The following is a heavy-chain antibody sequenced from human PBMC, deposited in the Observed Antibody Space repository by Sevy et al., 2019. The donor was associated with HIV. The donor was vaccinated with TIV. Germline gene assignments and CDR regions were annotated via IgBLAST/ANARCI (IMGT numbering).Heavy chain of an antibody. CDR1: GLTFISFSSSS. CDR2: ISSAGTYI. V-gene: IGHV3-21*01. D-gene: IGHD1-26*01. J-gene: IGHJ6*02. Sequence: GGSLRLSCAASGLTFISFSSSSMNWVRQAPGKGLEWVSSISSAGTYIYYADSMKGRFTISRDNAKSSVYLQMNGLRAEDTAVYYYARDRGVGTSSYGMDVWGQGTTVTVSS. CDR3: ARDRGVGTSSYGMDV.